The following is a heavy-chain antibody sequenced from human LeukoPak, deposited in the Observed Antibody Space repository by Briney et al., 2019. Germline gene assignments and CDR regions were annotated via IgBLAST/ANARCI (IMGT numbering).Heavy chain of an antibody. J-gene: IGHJ4*02. V-gene: IGHV4-61*05. D-gene: IGHD3-22*01. CDR2: IYYTGST. CDR3: ARGFADVSAYGY. CDR1: GGSISSTTYY. Sequence: PSETLSLTCTVSGGSISSTTYYWGWIRQPPGKGLEWIGYIYYTGSTNYNPSLKSRVTILVDTSKNQFSLKLSSVTAADTAVYYCARGFADVSAYGYWGQGTLVTVSS.